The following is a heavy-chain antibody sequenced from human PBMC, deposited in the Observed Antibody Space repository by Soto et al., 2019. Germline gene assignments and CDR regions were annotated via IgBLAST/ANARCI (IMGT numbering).Heavy chain of an antibody. D-gene: IGHD3-10*01. CDR1: GFNFGDYA. CDR3: SRGLLVGEI. V-gene: IGHV3-49*03. J-gene: IGHJ4*02. Sequence: EVQLVESGGGLVQPGRSLRLACTGSGFNFGDYARNWFRQAPGQGLEWVGFIKSKPYGGTTEYAASVKGRFTISRDDSKSIAFLQMNSLITEDTAMYYCSRGLLVGEIWGQGTLVTVSS. CDR2: IKSKPYGGTT.